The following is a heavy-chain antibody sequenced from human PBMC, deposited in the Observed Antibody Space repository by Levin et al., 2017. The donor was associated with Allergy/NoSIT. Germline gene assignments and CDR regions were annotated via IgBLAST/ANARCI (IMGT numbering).Heavy chain of an antibody. CDR2: IYYSGST. V-gene: IGHV4-39*01. Sequence: SQTLSLTCTVSGGSISSSSYYWGWIRQPPGKGLEWIGSIYYSGSTYYNPSLKSRVTISVDTSKNQFSLKLSSVTAADTAVYYCGGIGARIRAFDIWGQGTMVTVSS. D-gene: IGHD2-15*01. CDR3: GGIGARIRAFDI. CDR1: GGSISSSSYY. J-gene: IGHJ3*02.